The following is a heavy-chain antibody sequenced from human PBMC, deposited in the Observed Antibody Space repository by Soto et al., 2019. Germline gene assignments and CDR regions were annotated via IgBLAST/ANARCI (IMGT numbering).Heavy chain of an antibody. J-gene: IGHJ3*02. CDR2: INAGNGNT. Sequence: GASVKVSCKASGYTFTSYAMHWVRQAPGQRLEWMGWINAGNGNTKYSQKFQGRVTITRDTSASTAYMELSSLRSEDTAVYYCARDGRSGWYLFAFDIWGQGTMVTVSS. CDR1: GYTFTSYA. D-gene: IGHD6-19*01. V-gene: IGHV1-3*01. CDR3: ARDGRSGWYLFAFDI.